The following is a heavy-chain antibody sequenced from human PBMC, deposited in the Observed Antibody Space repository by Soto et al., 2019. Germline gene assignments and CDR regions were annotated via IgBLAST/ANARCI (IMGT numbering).Heavy chain of an antibody. CDR2: ISGSGGST. V-gene: IGHV3-23*01. D-gene: IGHD1-20*01. CDR1: GFTFSSYA. CDR3: AKPIRVYYYYGMDV. J-gene: IGHJ6*02. Sequence: GGSLRLSCAASGFTFSSYAMSWVRQAPGKGLEWVSAISGSGGSTYYADSVKGRFTISRDNSKNTLYLQMNSLRAEDTAVYYCAKPIRVYYYYGMDVWGQGTTVTVSS.